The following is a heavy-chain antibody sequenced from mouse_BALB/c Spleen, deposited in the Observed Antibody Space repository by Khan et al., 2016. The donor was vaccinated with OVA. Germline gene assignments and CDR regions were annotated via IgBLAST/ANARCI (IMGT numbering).Heavy chain of an antibody. CDR3: ARQPYYHYNVMDY. Sequence: VQLQESGPGLVAPSQSLSITCTISGFSLMNYGIHWVRQPPGKGLEWLVVIWSDGSTTYNSALKSRLTTTNDNSKSQVFLKMNSIQTDDTAIYFCARQPYYHYNVMDYWGQGTSVTVSS. CDR1: GFSLMNYG. V-gene: IGHV2-6-1*01. CDR2: IWSDGST. D-gene: IGHD2-10*01. J-gene: IGHJ4*01.